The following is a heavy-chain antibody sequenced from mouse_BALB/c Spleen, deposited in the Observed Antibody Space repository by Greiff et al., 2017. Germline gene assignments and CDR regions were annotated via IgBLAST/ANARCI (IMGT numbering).Heavy chain of an antibody. V-gene: IGHV1S81*02. CDR1: GYTFTSYY. CDR2: INPSNGGT. J-gene: IGHJ2*01. Sequence: VQLVESGAELVKPGASVKLSCKASGYTFTSYYMYWVKQRPGQGLEWIGEINPSNGGTNFNEKFKSKATVTVDKSSSTAYMQLSSLTSEDSAVYYCTRSITTVAFDYWGQGTTLTVSS. D-gene: IGHD1-1*01. CDR3: TRSITTVAFDY.